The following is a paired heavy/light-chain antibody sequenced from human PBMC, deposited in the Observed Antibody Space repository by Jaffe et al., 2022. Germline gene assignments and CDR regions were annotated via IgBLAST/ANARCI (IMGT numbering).Light chain of an antibody. CDR1: ILAKQY. Sequence: SSELTQPPSVSVSPGQTARINCSGDILAKQYGYWYLQKPGLAPVLVMYKDTERPSGIPERFSGSSSGTTITLTISGVQAEDEADYYCQSADSFSSYVFGPGTKVTVL. CDR3: QSADSFSSYV. V-gene: IGLV3-25*03. CDR2: KDT. J-gene: IGLJ1*01.
Heavy chain of an antibody. V-gene: IGHV1-69-2*01. CDR2: IDPEDGEA. J-gene: IGHJ4*02. CDR1: GFSFTDYH. Sequence: EVQLLQSGAEVKKPGTRVKISCSVSGFSFTDYHIHWVRQAPGKGFEWMGLIDPEDGEAVYRQNFQGRVTITADTSTLTVYMEMRSVTSEDTAMYFCARKAPFGGGTAFYFDFWGQGTLVTVSP. CDR3: ARKAPFGGGTAFYFDF. D-gene: IGHD3-10*01.